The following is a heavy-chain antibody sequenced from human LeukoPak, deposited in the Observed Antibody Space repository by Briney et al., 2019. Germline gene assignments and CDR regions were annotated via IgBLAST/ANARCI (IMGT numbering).Heavy chain of an antibody. V-gene: IGHV1-58*02. D-gene: IGHD2-21*02. J-gene: IGHJ6*03. CDR3: AATEAYCGGDCSPPDYSNYMDV. CDR1: GFTFTSSA. Sequence: GTSVKVSCKASGFTFTSSAMQWVRQARGQRLEWIGWIVVGSGNTNYAQKFQERVTITRDMSTSTAYMELSSLRSEDTAVYYCAATEAYCGGDCSPPDYSNYMDVWGKGTTVTVSS. CDR2: IVVGSGNT.